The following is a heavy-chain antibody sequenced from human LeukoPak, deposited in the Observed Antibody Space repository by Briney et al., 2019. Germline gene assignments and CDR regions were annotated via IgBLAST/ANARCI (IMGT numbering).Heavy chain of an antibody. CDR1: GFTFSSYG. CDR2: IDNDGGST. J-gene: IGHJ4*02. V-gene: IGHV3-74*01. D-gene: IGHD3-16*01. CDR3: ARSSFPYYFDY. Sequence: PGGTLRLSCAASGFTFSSYGMHWVRQAPGKGLVWVSRIDNDGGSTTYADSVKGRFTISRDNAKNTLYLQMNSVRAEDTAVYYCARSSFPYYFDYWGQGTLVTVSS.